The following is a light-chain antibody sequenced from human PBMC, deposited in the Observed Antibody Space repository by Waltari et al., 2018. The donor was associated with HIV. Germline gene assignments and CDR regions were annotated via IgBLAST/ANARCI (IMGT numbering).Light chain of an antibody. Sequence: QTVVTQEPSFSVSPGGTVTLTCGLSSGSVSTSYHPSWYQQPPGQAPRTPIFSTNTRSSGVPDRFSGSSLGNKAALTITGAQADDESDYYCVLFMDTGVVFGGGTKLTVL. V-gene: IGLV8-61*01. CDR3: VLFMDTGVV. J-gene: IGLJ2*01. CDR1: SGSVSTSYH. CDR2: STN.